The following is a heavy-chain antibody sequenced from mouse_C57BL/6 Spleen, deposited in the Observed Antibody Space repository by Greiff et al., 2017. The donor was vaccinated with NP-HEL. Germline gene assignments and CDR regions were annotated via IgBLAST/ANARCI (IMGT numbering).Heavy chain of an antibody. V-gene: IGHV1-18*01. CDR2: INPNNGGT. CDR3: ASPIYYGYGGGFAY. D-gene: IGHD2-2*01. CDR1: GYTFTDYN. J-gene: IGHJ3*01. Sequence: EVQLQQSGPELVKPGASVKIPCKASGYTFTDYNMDWVKQSHGKSLEWIGDINPNNGGTIYNQKFKGKATLTVDKSSSTAYMELRSLTSEDTAVYYCASPIYYGYGGGFAYWGKGTLVTVSA.